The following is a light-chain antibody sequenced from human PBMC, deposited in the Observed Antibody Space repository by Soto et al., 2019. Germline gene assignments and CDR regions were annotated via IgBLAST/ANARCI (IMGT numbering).Light chain of an antibody. V-gene: IGLV2-11*01. CDR1: RSDVGGYNY. Sequence: QSALTQPRSVSGSAGQSVTISCTGTRSDVGGYNYVSWYQQHPGKAPKLMIYYVSKRPSGVPDRFSGSKSGNPASLTIAGLQDEDEADYYCCSYAGSYTLYVFGTGTKVTVL. J-gene: IGLJ1*01. CDR3: CSYAGSYTLYV. CDR2: YVS.